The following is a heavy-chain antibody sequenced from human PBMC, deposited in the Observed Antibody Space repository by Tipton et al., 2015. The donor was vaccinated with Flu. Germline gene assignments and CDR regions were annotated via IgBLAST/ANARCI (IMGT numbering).Heavy chain of an antibody. V-gene: IGHV3-9*01. CDR2: ISGDSGTI. D-gene: IGHD2-15*01. J-gene: IGHJ6*02. CDR3: TRDTYTDNFYYYGLDV. Sequence: RSLRLSCVGSGFMFDNYVMHWVRQAPGKGLEWVAGISGDSGTIGYADSVQGRFTISRDNAKNSLYLQMNSLKFEDTALYYCTRDTYTDNFYYYGLDVWGQGTTVTVSS. CDR1: GFMFDNYV.